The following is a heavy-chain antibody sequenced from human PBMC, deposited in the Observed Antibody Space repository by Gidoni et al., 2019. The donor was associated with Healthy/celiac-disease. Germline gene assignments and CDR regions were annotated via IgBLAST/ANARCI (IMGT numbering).Heavy chain of an antibody. D-gene: IGHD6-13*01. V-gene: IGHV3-23*01. CDR2: ISGSGGST. Sequence: EVQLLESGGGLVQPGGSLRLSCAAYGFTFSSSARSWVRQAPGKGVEWVSAISGSGGSTYYADSVKGRFTISRDNSKNTLYLQMNSLRAEDTAVYYCAKSSSSWPEEFDYWGQGTLVTVSS. J-gene: IGHJ4*02. CDR1: GFTFSSSA. CDR3: AKSSSSWPEEFDY.